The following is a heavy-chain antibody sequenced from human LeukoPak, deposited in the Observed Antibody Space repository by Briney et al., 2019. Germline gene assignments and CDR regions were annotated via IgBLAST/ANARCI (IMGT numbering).Heavy chain of an antibody. D-gene: IGHD2-15*01. Sequence: PSETLSLTCNVFGGSINDPNYYWGWIRQSPGRTLEWIGSLFYDGTTYYNPSLKSRVTMSVDTSKNQFSLKLSSVTAVDTAVYYCAVGSYSHAFDIWGQGTMVTVSS. CDR3: AVGSYSHAFDI. V-gene: IGHV4-39*07. CDR1: GGSINDPNYY. CDR2: LFYDGTT. J-gene: IGHJ3*02.